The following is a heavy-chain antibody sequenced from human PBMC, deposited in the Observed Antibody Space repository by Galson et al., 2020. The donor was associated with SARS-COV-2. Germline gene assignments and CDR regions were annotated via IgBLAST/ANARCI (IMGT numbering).Heavy chain of an antibody. V-gene: IGHV1-18*01. J-gene: IGHJ5*02. CDR1: GYTFTSYG. CDR2: ISAYNGNT. CDR3: ARDRLPLNIVVVPGANNWFDP. D-gene: IGHD2-2*01. Sequence: ASVKVSCKASGYTFTSYGISWVRQAPGQGLEWMGWISAYNGNTNYAQKLQGRVTMTTDTYTSTAYMELRSLRSDDTAVYYCARDRLPLNIVVVPGANNWFDPWGQGTLVTVSS.